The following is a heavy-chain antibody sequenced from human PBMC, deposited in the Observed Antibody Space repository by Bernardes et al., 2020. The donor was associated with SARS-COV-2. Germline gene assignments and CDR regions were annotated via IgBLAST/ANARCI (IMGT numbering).Heavy chain of an antibody. Sequence: SATLSLTCAVYGGSFSGYYWSWIRQPPGKGLEWIGEINHSGSTNYNPSLKSRVTISVDTSKNQFSLKLSSVTAADTAVYYCARGRTVTTFYYYYYDMDVWGQGTTVTVS. CDR3: ARGRTVTTFYYYYYDMDV. CDR2: INHSGST. V-gene: IGHV4-34*01. J-gene: IGHJ6*02. D-gene: IGHD4-17*01. CDR1: GGSFSGYY.